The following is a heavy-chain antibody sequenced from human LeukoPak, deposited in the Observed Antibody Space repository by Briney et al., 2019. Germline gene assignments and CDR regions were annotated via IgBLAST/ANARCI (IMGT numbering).Heavy chain of an antibody. Sequence: GGSLRLSCAASGFTFSDYYMSWIRQAPGKGLEWVSGISWNSGSIGYADSVKGRFTISRDNAKNSLYLQMNSLRAEDTALYYCAKDRYCSSTSCYPKPYYYYGMDVWGQGTTVTVSS. CDR2: ISWNSGSI. V-gene: IGHV3-9*01. CDR1: GFTFSDYY. CDR3: AKDRYCSSTSCYPKPYYYYGMDV. J-gene: IGHJ6*02. D-gene: IGHD2-2*01.